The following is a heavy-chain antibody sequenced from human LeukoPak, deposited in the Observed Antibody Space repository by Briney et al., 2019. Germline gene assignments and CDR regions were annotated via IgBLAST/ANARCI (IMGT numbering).Heavy chain of an antibody. V-gene: IGHV3-21*01. D-gene: IGHD3-10*01. Sequence: PGGTLRLSCAASGFTFSSYSMNWVRQAPGKGLEWVSSISSSSRYIYYADSVKGRFTISRDNAKNSLYLQMNSLRAEDTAVYYCARDVVKPRGDYYYMDVWGKGTTVTVSS. CDR2: ISSSSRYI. CDR3: ARDVVKPRGDYYYMDV. CDR1: GFTFSSYS. J-gene: IGHJ6*03.